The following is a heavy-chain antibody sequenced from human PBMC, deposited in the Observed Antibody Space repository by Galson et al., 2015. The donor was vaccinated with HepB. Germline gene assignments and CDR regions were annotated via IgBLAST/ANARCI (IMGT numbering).Heavy chain of an antibody. J-gene: IGHJ4*02. CDR3: ARGHYNYDSIGFFAY. V-gene: IGHV1-2*06. D-gene: IGHD3-22*01. Sequence: SVKVSCKASGYTFIGHYIHWVRQAPGQGLEWMGRINPNGGGTYYAQKFQGRVTMSRDTSISTAYMELGGLITDDTAVYYCARGHYNYDSIGFFAYWGQGTPVTVSS. CDR2: INPNGGGT. CDR1: GYTFIGHY.